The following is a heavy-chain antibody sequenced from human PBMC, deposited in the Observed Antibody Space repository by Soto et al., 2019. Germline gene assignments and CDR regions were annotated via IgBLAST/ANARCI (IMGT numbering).Heavy chain of an antibody. D-gene: IGHD2-21*02. Sequence: VKVSCKASGGTFSSYAISWVRQAPGQGLEWMGGIIPIFGTANYAQKFQGRVTITADESTSTAYIELSSLRSEDTAVYYCVSKHLAYCGGDCPSIQYYGMDVWGQGTTVTVSS. CDR3: VSKHLAYCGGDCPSIQYYGMDV. J-gene: IGHJ6*02. V-gene: IGHV1-69*13. CDR2: IIPIFGTA. CDR1: GGTFSSYA.